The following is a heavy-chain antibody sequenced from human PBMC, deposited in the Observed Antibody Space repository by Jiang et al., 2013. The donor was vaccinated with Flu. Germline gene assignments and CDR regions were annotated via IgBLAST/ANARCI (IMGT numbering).Heavy chain of an antibody. D-gene: IGHD3-3*01. CDR1: GYSFTSYW. V-gene: IGHV5-10-1*01. Sequence: GAEVKKPGESLRISCKGSGYSFTSYWISWVRQMPGKGLEWMGRIDPSDSYTNYSPSFQGHVTISADKSISTAYLQWSSLKASDTAMYYCARFIPYYDFWSGPSRPYAFDIWGQGTMVTVSS. J-gene: IGHJ3*02. CDR3: ARFIPYYDFWSGPSRPYAFDI. CDR2: IDPSDSYT.